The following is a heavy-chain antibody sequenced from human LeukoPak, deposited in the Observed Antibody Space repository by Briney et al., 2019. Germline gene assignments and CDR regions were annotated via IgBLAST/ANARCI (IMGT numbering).Heavy chain of an antibody. CDR1: AYTFGSYG. CDR2: INVDNGNT. J-gene: IGHJ6*03. CDR3: ARVIWSGHYAYMDV. D-gene: IGHD3-3*01. V-gene: IGHV1-18*04. Sequence: GASVKVSCKAYAYTFGSYGISWVRQAPGQGLEWMGRINVDNGNTNYAQKVQGRVTMTTDTSTNTAYMELRSLTSDDTAVYYCARVIWSGHYAYMDVWGNGSTVIVSS.